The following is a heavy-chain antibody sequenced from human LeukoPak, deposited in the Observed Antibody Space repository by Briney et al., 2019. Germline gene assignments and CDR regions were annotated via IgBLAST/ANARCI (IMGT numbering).Heavy chain of an antibody. V-gene: IGHV3-33*01. CDR1: GFTFSSYG. D-gene: IGHD4-17*01. Sequence: GGSLRLSCAASGFTFSSYGMHWVRQAPGKGLEWEAVIWYDGSNKYYADSVKGRFTISRDNSKNTLYLQMNSLRAEDTAVYYCARDSYGDYLEKYFDYWGQGTLVTVSS. CDR2: IWYDGSNK. CDR3: ARDSYGDYLEKYFDY. J-gene: IGHJ4*02.